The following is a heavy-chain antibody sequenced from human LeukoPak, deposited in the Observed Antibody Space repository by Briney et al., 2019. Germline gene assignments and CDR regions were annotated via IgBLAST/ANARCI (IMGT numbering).Heavy chain of an antibody. CDR2: IYTSGRT. CDR3: ATDPLTVPSWFAP. J-gene: IGHJ5*02. V-gene: IGHV4-4*07. D-gene: IGHD4-17*01. CDR1: GASISSYY. Sequence: SETLSLTCSVSGASISSYYWSWIRQPAGKGLEWIGRIYTSGRTNYNPSLKSRVTMTVDTSKNQFSLKLTSVTAADTAVYYCATDPLTVPSWFAPWGQGTLVTVSS.